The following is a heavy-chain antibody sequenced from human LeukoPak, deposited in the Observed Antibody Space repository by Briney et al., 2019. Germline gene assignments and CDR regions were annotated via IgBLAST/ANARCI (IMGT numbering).Heavy chain of an antibody. D-gene: IGHD3-16*01. J-gene: IGHJ6*02. V-gene: IGHV3-7*03. CDR3: ARGGGLDV. Sequence: QAGGSLRLSCAASGFTFSSYWMNWARQAPGKGLEWVVSINHNGNVNYYVDSVKGRFTISRDNAKNSLHLQMSNLRAEDTAVYFCARGGGLDVWGQGATVTVSS. CDR2: INHNGNVN. CDR1: GFTFSSYW.